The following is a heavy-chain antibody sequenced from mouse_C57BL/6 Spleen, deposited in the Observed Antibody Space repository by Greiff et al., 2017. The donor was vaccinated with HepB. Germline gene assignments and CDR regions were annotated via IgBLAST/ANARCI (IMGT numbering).Heavy chain of an antibody. D-gene: IGHD1-1*01. J-gene: IGHJ1*03. CDR2: IDPETGGT. CDR3: TRYYGSSHWYFDV. CDR1: GYTFTDYE. V-gene: IGHV1-15*01. Sequence: QVQLQQSGAELVRPGASVTLSCKASGYTFTDYEMHWVKQTPVHGLEWIGAIDPETGGTAYNQKFKGKAILTADKSSSTAYMGLRSLTSEDSAVYYCTRYYGSSHWYFDVWGTGTTVTVSS.